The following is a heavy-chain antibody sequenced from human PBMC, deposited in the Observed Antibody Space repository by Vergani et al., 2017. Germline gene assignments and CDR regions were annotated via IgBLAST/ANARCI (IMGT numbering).Heavy chain of an antibody. Sequence: VQLVESGGGLVKPGGSLRLSCAASGFTFSSYSMNWVRQAPGKGLEWVSSISSSSSYIYYADSVKGRFPISRDNAKNTLYLQMNSLRAEDTAVDYCAREPPGRLPQFDYWGQGTLVTVSS. CDR3: AREPPGRLPQFDY. CDR1: GFTFSSYS. CDR2: ISSSSSYI. D-gene: IGHD2-21*01. J-gene: IGHJ4*02. V-gene: IGHV3-21*01.